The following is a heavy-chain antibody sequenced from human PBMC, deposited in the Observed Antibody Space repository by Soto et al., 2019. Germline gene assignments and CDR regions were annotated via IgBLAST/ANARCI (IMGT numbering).Heavy chain of an antibody. CDR2: IYHSGST. CDR1: GGSISSSNW. CDR3: ARAAMGGSSWPLDY. Sequence: QVQLQESGPGLVKPSGTLSLTCAVSGGSISSSNWWSWVRQPPGKGLEWIGEIYHSGSTNYNPSPQSRATRPVDKSKNQFALKLSSVTGAGTAGYYCARAAMGGSSWPLDYWGQGTLVTVSP. V-gene: IGHV4-4*02. J-gene: IGHJ4*02. D-gene: IGHD6-13*01.